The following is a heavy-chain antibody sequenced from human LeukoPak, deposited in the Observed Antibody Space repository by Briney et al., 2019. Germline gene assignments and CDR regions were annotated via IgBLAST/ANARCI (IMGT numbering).Heavy chain of an antibody. J-gene: IGHJ4*02. D-gene: IGHD6-13*01. CDR3: ARDGYSSSWHFFDY. CDR2: MYYSGST. Sequence: SETLSLTCTVSGGSISSYYWSWIRQPPGKGLEWIGYMYYSGSTSYNPSLKSRVTMSVDTSKNQFSLKLSSVTAADTAVYYCARDGYSSSWHFFDYWGQGTLVTVSS. CDR1: GGSISSYY. V-gene: IGHV4-59*12.